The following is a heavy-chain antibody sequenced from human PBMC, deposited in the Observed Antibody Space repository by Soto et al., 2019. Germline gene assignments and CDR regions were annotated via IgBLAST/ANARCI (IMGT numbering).Heavy chain of an antibody. J-gene: IGHJ4*02. CDR2: IGGSGSST. CDR3: AKVSTGYYYYFDS. V-gene: IGHV3-23*01. D-gene: IGHD3-9*01. CDR1: GFTFSSYA. Sequence: HPGGSLRLSCAASGFTFSSYAMSWVRQAPGKGLEWVSGIGGSGSSTFYADSVKGRFTISRDNSKNTLYLQMNSLRAEDTAVYHCAKVSTGYYYYFDSWGRGTLVTVSS.